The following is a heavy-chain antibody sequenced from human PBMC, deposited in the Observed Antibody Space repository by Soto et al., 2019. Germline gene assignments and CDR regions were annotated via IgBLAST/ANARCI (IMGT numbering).Heavy chain of an antibody. V-gene: IGHV3-23*01. J-gene: IGHJ6*02. D-gene: IGHD6-19*01. Sequence: HPGGSLRLSCAASGFTFSSYAMSWVRQAPGKGLEWVSAISGSGGSTYYADSVKGRFTISRDNSKNTLYLQMNSLRAEDTAVYYCAKGSGWDYYYGMDVWGQGTTVTVSS. CDR2: ISGSGGST. CDR1: GFTFSSYA. CDR3: AKGSGWDYYYGMDV.